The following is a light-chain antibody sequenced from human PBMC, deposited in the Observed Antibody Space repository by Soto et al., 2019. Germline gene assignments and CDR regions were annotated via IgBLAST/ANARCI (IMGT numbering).Light chain of an antibody. CDR1: SGSVSPSHY. CDR2: TTN. CDR3: LLYMGSGVVV. J-gene: IGLJ2*01. Sequence: QTVVTQEPSFSVSPGGTVTLTCGLSSGSVSPSHYPSWYQQTPGQAPRTLLYTTNTRSSGVPDRFSGSLLGNKAALTITGAQAEDESGYYCLLYMGSGVVVFGGGTKVTVL. V-gene: IGLV8-61*01.